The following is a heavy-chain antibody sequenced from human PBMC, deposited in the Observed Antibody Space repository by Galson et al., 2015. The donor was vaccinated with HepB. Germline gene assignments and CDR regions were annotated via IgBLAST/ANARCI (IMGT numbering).Heavy chain of an antibody. V-gene: IGHV1-2*02. D-gene: IGHD6-19*01. CDR3: ARDSRPGWTDAFDI. CDR1: GYPFTDYY. J-gene: IGHJ3*02. CDR2: IKANSGGT. Sequence: SVKVSCKASGYPFTDYYMHWVRQAPGQGLEWMGWIKANSGGTIYAQKFQGRVTMTRDTSISTAYMELTNLPTDDTAVYYCARDSRPGWTDAFDIWGQGTMVTGSS.